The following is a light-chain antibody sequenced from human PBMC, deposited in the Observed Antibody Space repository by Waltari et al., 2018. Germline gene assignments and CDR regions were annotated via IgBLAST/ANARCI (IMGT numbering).Light chain of an antibody. CDR1: SSDVGAHKY. V-gene: IGLV2-14*03. CDR2: AVN. J-gene: IGLJ3*02. CDR3: SSYTTSNTWV. Sequence: QSALTQPASVTGSPGQSITICCPGTSSDVGAHKYVSWYQHHPGKAPKLISDAVNKRPSGVSDRFSGSRSGNTASLTISGLQAEDEADYYCSSYTTSNTWVFGGGTKLTVL.